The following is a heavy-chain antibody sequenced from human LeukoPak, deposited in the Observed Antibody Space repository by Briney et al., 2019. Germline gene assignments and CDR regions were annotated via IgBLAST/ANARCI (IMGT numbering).Heavy chain of an antibody. CDR2: IYHSGST. Sequence: PSETLSLTCTVSGGSISSYYWSWIRQPPGKGLEWIGYIYHSGSTYYNPSLKSRVTISVDRSKNQFSLKLSSMTAADTAVYYCARVGGDYSYYYMDVWGKGTSVTVSS. V-gene: IGHV4-59*12. J-gene: IGHJ6*03. CDR1: GGSISSYY. CDR3: ARVGGDYSYYYMDV. D-gene: IGHD2-21*01.